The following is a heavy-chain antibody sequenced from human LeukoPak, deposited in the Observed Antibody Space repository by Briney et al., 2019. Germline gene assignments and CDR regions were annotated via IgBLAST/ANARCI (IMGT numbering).Heavy chain of an antibody. J-gene: IGHJ4*02. CDR1: GGSITSSSYY. D-gene: IGHD3-10*01. V-gene: IGHV4-39*01. CDR2: IYYSGST. CDR3: ARTRYYYGSRSYGAPYYFDY. Sequence: SETLSLTCTVSGGSITSSSYYWGWIRQPPGKGLEWIGSIYYSGSTYYNPSVKSRVTISVDTSKNQFSLKLSSVTAADTAVYYCARTRYYYGSRSYGAPYYFDYWGQGTLVTVSS.